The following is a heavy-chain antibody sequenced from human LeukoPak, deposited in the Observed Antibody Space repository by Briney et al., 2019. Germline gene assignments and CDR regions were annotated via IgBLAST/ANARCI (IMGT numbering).Heavy chain of an antibody. CDR2: IIPIFGTA. CDR3: ARVKEAGVAVHNWFDL. D-gene: IGHD6-19*01. J-gene: IGHJ5*02. V-gene: IGHV1-69*13. Sequence: SVKVSCKASGGTFSSYAISWVRQAPGQGLEWMGGIIPIFGTANYAQKFQGRVTITADESTSTAYMELSSLRSEDTAVYYCARVKEAGVAVHNWFDLWGQGTLVTVSS. CDR1: GGTFSSYA.